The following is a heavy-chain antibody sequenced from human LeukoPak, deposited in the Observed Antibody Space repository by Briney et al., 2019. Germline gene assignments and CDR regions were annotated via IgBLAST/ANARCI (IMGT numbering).Heavy chain of an antibody. CDR2: ISGSGGST. CDR1: GFTFSNVW. CDR3: AKGMGRGSGWPFDY. D-gene: IGHD6-19*01. Sequence: GGSLRLSCAVSGFTFSNVWMNWVRQAPGKGLEWVSAISGSGGSTYYADSVKGRFTISRDNSKNTLYLQMNSLRAEDTAVYYCAKGMGRGSGWPFDYWGQEPWSPSPQ. J-gene: IGHJ4*01. V-gene: IGHV3-23*01.